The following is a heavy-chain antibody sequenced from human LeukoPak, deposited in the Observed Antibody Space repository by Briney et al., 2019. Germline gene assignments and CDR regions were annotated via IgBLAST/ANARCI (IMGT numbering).Heavy chain of an antibody. CDR3: ARILGYCTNVVCSEYFHL. J-gene: IGHJ1*01. CDR2: MYSSGST. V-gene: IGHV4-4*08. D-gene: IGHD2-8*01. CDR1: GGSISSYS. Sequence: PSETLSLTCTVAGGSISSYSWSWIRQPPGKGLEWIGYMYSSGSTSYNPSLKSRVTMSVDTSKKQFSLQLSSVTAADTAVYYCARILGYCTNVVCSEYFHLWGQGTLVTVSS.